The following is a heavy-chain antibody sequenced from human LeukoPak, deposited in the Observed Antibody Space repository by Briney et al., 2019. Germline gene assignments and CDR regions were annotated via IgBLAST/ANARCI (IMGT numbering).Heavy chain of an antibody. V-gene: IGHV4-34*01. CDR2: IDDSGTI. CDR3: ARRWNYGRNYYIDV. D-gene: IGHD1-7*01. J-gene: IGHJ6*03. Sequence: SETLSLTCAVYGGSFSNYYWSWIRQPPGKGLEWIGEIDDSGTINYNPSLMSRVTISVDKSKNQFSLKLSSVTAADTAVYYCARRWNYGRNYYIDVWGKGATVSVSS. CDR1: GGSFSNYY.